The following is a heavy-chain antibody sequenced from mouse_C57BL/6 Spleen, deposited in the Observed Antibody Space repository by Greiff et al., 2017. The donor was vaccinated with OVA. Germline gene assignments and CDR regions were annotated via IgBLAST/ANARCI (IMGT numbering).Heavy chain of an antibody. CDR1: GYTFTEYT. Sequence: VQLQQSGAELVKPGASVKLSCKASGYTFTEYTIHWVKQRSGQGLEWIGWFYPGSGSIKYNEKFKDKATLTADKSSSTVYMELSRLTSEDSAVLICARYEEGAYYGSSSRGLYAMDYWGQGTSVTVSS. J-gene: IGHJ4*01. CDR3: ARYEEGAYYGSSSRGLYAMDY. CDR2: FYPGSGSI. D-gene: IGHD1-1*01. V-gene: IGHV1-62-2*01.